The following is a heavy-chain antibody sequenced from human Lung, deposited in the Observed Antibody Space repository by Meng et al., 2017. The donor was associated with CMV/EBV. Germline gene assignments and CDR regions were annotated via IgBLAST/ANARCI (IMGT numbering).Heavy chain of an antibody. J-gene: IGHJ1*01. D-gene: IGHD3-10*01. V-gene: IGHV4-4*02. CDR1: GDSIPNHHW. CDR3: LRRSGGSV. CDR2: IPHRGSS. Sequence: VPLRDSAPSLVQPSETLSLPCAVSGDSIPNHHWWAWVRPPPGKGLEWIGEIPHRGSSAYNPSLKSRVSMSIDKSKNQFSLKLTSVTAADTAVYHCLRRSGGSVWGQGTLVTVSS.